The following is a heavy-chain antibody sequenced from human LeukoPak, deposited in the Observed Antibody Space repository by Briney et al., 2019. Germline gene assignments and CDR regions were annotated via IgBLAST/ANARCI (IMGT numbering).Heavy chain of an antibody. J-gene: IGHJ4*02. CDR3: ARTNSSGGYFDY. CDR2: IYYSGST. Sequence: SETLSLTCTVSGGSISSSSYYWGWIRQPPGKGLEWIGSIYYSGSTYYNPSLKSRVTISVDTSKNQFSLKLSSVTAADTAVYYCARTNSSGGYFDYWGQGTLVTVSS. V-gene: IGHV4-39*01. D-gene: IGHD6-19*01. CDR1: GGSISSSSYY.